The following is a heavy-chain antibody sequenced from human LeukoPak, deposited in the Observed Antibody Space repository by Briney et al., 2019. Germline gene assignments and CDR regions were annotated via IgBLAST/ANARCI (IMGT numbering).Heavy chain of an antibody. J-gene: IGHJ3*02. CDR2: MNPNSGNT. Sequence: ASVKVSCKASGYTFTSYGISWVRQAPGQGLEWMGWMNPNSGNTGYAQKFQGRVTMTRNTSISTAYMELSSLRSEDTAVYYCASTAMAAGGAFDIWGQGTMVTVSS. V-gene: IGHV1-8*02. CDR1: GYTFTSYG. D-gene: IGHD5-18*01. CDR3: ASTAMAAGGAFDI.